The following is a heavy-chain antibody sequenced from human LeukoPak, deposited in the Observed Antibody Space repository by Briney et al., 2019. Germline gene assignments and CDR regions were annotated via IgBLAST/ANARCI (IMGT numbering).Heavy chain of an antibody. V-gene: IGHV4-31*03. CDR2: IYYSGST. D-gene: IGHD3-10*01. Sequence: SSETLSLTCTVSGGSISTGGYYWSWIRQHPGKGLEWIACIYYSGSTYYNPSLKSRITISVDTSKNQFSLKLSSVTAADTAVYYCARPPVRGVRGWFDPWGQGTLVTVSS. CDR3: ARPPVRGVRGWFDP. J-gene: IGHJ5*02. CDR1: GGSISTGGYY.